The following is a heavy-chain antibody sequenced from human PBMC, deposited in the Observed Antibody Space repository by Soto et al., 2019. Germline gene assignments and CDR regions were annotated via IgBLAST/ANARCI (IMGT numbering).Heavy chain of an antibody. Sequence: ASVKVSCKASGGTFSSYAISWVRQAPGQGLEWMGGIIPIFGTANYAQKFQGRVTITADESTSTAYMELSSLRSEDTAVYYCARNREVEDTAVACPYYYYGMDVWGQGTTVTVSS. V-gene: IGHV1-69*13. D-gene: IGHD5-18*01. CDR1: GGTFSSYA. CDR3: ARNREVEDTAVACPYYYYGMDV. CDR2: IIPIFGTA. J-gene: IGHJ6*02.